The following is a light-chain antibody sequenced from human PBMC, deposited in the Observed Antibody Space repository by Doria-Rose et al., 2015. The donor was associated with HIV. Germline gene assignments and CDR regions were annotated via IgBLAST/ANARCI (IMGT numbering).Light chain of an antibody. CDR1: QSFSSTY. CDR2: DGS. Sequence: TQSPGTLSLSPGERATLSCRASQSFSSTYLAWYQQKPGQAPSLRIYDGSTRATGIPDRFSASGSGTDFTLTINRLEPEDFALYYCHQYGTSWTFGQGTKVGI. J-gene: IGKJ1*01. V-gene: IGKV3-20*01. CDR3: HQYGTSWT.